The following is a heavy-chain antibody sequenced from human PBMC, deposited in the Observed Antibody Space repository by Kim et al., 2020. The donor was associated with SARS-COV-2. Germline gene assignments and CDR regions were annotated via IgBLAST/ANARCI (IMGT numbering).Heavy chain of an antibody. V-gene: IGHV4-61*01. CDR3: ARGAYFGSGGYNGLDV. CDR2: IYYSGRT. Sequence: SETLSLTCTVSGGSVSSVRYYWSWIRQSPGKGLEWIGNIYYSGRTYYNPSLKSRVTLSGDTSKNQLSLKLSSVTAADTAVYYCARGAYFGSGGYNGLDVWGQGTTVIVSS. J-gene: IGHJ6*02. D-gene: IGHD3-10*01. CDR1: GGSVSSVRYY.